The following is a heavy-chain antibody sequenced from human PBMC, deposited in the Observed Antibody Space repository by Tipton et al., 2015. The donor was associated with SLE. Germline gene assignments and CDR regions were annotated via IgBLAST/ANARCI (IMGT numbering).Heavy chain of an antibody. D-gene: IGHD6-13*01. CDR2: VYTRGFI. V-gene: IGHV4-4*07. CDR1: DYFISSTYY. J-gene: IGHJ3*02. Sequence: TLSLTCVVSDYFISSTYYWSWIRQPAGKGLEWIGRVYTRGFIQSNPSLKTRVTMSFDTAKNHFSLNLSSVTAADTAVYYCARDRRGSSSWAFDIWGRGTMVTVSS. CDR3: ARDRRGSSSWAFDI.